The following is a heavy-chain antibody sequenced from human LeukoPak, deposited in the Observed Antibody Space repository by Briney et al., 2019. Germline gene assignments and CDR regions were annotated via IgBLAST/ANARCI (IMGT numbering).Heavy chain of an antibody. D-gene: IGHD3-10*01. V-gene: IGHV3-30*18. CDR3: ANAYGSGSYYYYEDAFDI. CDR2: ISYDGSNK. CDR1: GFTFSSYG. J-gene: IGHJ3*02. Sequence: GGSLRLSCAASGFTFSSYGMHWVRQAPGKGLEWVAVISYDGSNKYYADSVKGRFTISRDNSKNTLYLQMNSLRAEDTAVYYCANAYGSGSYYYYEDAFDIWGQGTMVTVSS.